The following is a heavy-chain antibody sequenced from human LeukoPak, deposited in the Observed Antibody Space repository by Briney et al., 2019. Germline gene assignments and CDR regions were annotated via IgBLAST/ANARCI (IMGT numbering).Heavy chain of an antibody. D-gene: IGHD1-26*01. J-gene: IGHJ4*02. CDR1: GGSFSGYY. V-gene: IGHV4-34*01. Sequence: PSETLSLTCAVYGGSFSGYYWSWIRQPPGKGLEWIGEINHSGSTNYNPSLESRVTISVDTSKNQFSLKLSSVTAADTAVYYCARQPYGLLDYWGQGTLVTVSS. CDR2: INHSGST. CDR3: ARQPYGLLDY.